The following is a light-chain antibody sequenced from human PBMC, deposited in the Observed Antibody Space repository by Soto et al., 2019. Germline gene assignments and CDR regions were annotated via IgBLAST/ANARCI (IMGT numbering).Light chain of an antibody. J-gene: IGKJ5*01. V-gene: IGKV3-20*01. CDR1: QSVSSN. Sequence: EIVMTQSPATLSVSPGERATLSCRASQSVSSNLAWYQQKPGQAPRLLNYGASSRATGIPDRFSGSGSGTDFTLTISRLEPEDFAVYYCQQYGSSVTFGQGTRLEI. CDR3: QQYGSSVT. CDR2: GAS.